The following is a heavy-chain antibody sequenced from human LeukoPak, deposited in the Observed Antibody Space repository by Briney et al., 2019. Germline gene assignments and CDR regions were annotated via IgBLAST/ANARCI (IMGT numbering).Heavy chain of an antibody. CDR3: TTDVILWFGEYWFDP. Sequence: GGSLRLSCAASGFTFSNAWMSWVRQAPGKGLEWVGRIKSKTDGGTTDYAAPVKGRFTISRDDSKNTLYLQMNSLKTEDTAVYYCTTDVILWFGEYWFDPWGQGTLVTVSS. V-gene: IGHV3-15*01. CDR1: GFTFSNAW. D-gene: IGHD3-10*01. CDR2: IKSKTDGGTT. J-gene: IGHJ5*02.